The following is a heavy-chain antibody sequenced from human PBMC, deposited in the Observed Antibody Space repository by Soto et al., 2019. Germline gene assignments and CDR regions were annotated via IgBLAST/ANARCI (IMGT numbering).Heavy chain of an antibody. CDR2: MNPNSGNT. D-gene: IGHD3-10*01. Sequence: SVKVSCKASGYTFTSYDINWVRQATGQGLEWMGWMNPNSGNTGYAQKFQGRVTMTRNTSKSTAYMELSSLSSEDTAVYYCARNVLLWFGESHGNWFDPWGQGTLVTVSS. CDR3: ARNVLLWFGESHGNWFDP. V-gene: IGHV1-8*01. J-gene: IGHJ5*02. CDR1: GYTFTSYD.